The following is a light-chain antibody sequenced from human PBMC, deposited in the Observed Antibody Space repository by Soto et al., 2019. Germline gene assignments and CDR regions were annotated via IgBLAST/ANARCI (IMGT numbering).Light chain of an antibody. J-gene: IGKJ1*01. CDR3: QQYYNWPPWT. CDR1: QRVSNN. Sequence: IVMTQSPATLSVSPGERATLSCRASQRVSNNLAWYQQKPGQAPRLLLYGALTRATGIPARFSGSGSGTEFTLTISSLQSEDFAVYYCQQYYNWPPWTFGQGTKVDIK. CDR2: GAL. V-gene: IGKV3-15*01.